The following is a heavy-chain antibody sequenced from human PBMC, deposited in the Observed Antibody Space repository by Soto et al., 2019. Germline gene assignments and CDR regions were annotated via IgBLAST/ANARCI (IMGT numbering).Heavy chain of an antibody. V-gene: IGHV4-59*08. D-gene: IGHD6-13*01. Sequence: SETLSLTCTVSGGSISSYYWSWIRQPPGKGLEWIGYIYYSGSTNYNPSLKGRVTISVDTSKNQFSLKLSSVTAADTAVYYCARGILYSRRWSPPWFDPWGQGNLVTVYS. CDR3: ARGILYSRRWSPPWFDP. CDR2: IYYSGST. J-gene: IGHJ5*02. CDR1: GGSISSYY.